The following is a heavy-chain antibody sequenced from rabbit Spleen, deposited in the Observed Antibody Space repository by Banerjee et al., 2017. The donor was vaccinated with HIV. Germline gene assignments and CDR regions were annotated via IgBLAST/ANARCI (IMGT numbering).Heavy chain of an antibody. D-gene: IGHD8-1*01. J-gene: IGHJ6*01. V-gene: IGHV1S40*01. CDR2: IDSGSSAFS. Sequence: QSLEESGGDLVKPGASLTLTCIASGVSFSGDSYMCWVRQAPGRGLEWIACIDSGSSAFSYFASWAKGRFTISKTSSTTVTLQMTSLTAADTATYFCASDSGSSFSSYGMDLWGPGTLVTVS. CDR1: GVSFSGDSY. CDR3: ASDSGSSFSSYGMDL.